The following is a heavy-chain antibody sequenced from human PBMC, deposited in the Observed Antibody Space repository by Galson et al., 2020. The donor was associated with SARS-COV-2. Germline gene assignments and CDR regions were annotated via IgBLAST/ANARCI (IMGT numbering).Heavy chain of an antibody. CDR2: INQDGSET. J-gene: IGHJ4*02. Sequence: PGGSLSLSCAASGFTFSSYWMSWVRQAPGKGLEWVASINQDGSETNYVDSVKGRFTISRDNAKNSLYLQMNNLRAEDTAVYYCARDQVGGGRCDCWGQGTLVTVSS. D-gene: IGHD3-16*01. V-gene: IGHV3-7*01. CDR1: GFTFSSYW. CDR3: ARDQVGGGRCDC.